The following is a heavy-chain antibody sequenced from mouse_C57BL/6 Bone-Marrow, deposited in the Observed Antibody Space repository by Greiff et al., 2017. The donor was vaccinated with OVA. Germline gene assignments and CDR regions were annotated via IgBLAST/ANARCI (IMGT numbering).Heavy chain of an antibody. CDR3: TGRTGSR. CDR1: GFTFSNYW. J-gene: IGHJ3*01. D-gene: IGHD4-1*01. CDR2: IRLKSDNYAT. Sequence: EVKLMDSGGGLVQPGGSMKLSCVASGFTFSNYWMNWVRQSPEKGLEWVAQIRLKSDNYATHYAESVKGRFTISRDDSKSSVYLQMNNLRAEDTGIYYCTGRTGSRWGQGTLVTVSA. V-gene: IGHV6-3*01.